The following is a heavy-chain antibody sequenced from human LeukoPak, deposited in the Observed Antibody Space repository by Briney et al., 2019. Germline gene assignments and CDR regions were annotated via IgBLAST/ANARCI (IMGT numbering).Heavy chain of an antibody. CDR2: IYSGGST. Sequence: GGSLRLSCAASGFTVSSNYMSWVRQAPGEGLEWVSVIYSGGSTYYADSVKGRFTISRDNSKNTLYLQMNSLRAEDTAVYYCAREGFSSSYYYYYGMDVWGQGTTVTVSS. CDR3: AREGFSSSYYYYYGMDV. J-gene: IGHJ6*02. D-gene: IGHD6-13*01. CDR1: GFTVSSNY. V-gene: IGHV3-66*01.